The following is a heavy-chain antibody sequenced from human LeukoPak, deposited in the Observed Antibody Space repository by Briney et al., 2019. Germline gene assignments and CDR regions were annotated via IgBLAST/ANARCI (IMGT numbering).Heavy chain of an antibody. V-gene: IGHV3-23*01. CDR2: ISGNGGNT. D-gene: IGHD3-3*01. Sequence: PGGSLRLSCAASGFTFSNYAMSWVRQAPGKGLEWVSAISGNGGNTFYADSVKGRFTITRDNSRNTLYVQMNSLRAEDTAVYYCAKGSRFGVVIIPYFDYWGQGTLVTVSS. CDR1: GFTFSNYA. J-gene: IGHJ4*02. CDR3: AKGSRFGVVIIPYFDY.